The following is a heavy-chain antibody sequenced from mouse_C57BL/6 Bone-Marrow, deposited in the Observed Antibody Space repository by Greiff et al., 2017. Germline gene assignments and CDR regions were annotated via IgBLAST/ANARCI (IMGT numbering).Heavy chain of an antibody. D-gene: IGHD2-10*02. CDR1: GYTFTSYW. CDR3: ASGYDPYYFDD. J-gene: IGHJ2*01. V-gene: IGHV1-59*01. CDR2: IDPSDSYT. Sequence: QVQLQQPGAELVRPGTSVKLSCKASGYTFTSYWMRWVKRRPGQGLEWIGVIDPSDSYTNYTPKFKGKATLTVDTSSSTAYMQLSSLTSEDSAVYYCASGYDPYYFDDWGKGTTLTVSS.